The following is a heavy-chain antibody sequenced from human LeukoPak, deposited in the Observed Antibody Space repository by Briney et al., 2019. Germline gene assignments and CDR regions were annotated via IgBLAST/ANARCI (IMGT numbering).Heavy chain of an antibody. CDR2: IYYSGST. D-gene: IGHD3-3*02. CDR3: ARDKHVSNYFYYMDA. J-gene: IGHJ6*03. Sequence: PSETLSLTCTVSGGSISSHYWTWIRQPPGKGLEWIGNIYYSGSTNYNPSLKSRVTISVDTSRNQFSLNLSSVTAADTAVYYCARDKHVSNYFYYMDAWGKGTTVTVSS. V-gene: IGHV4-59*11. CDR1: GGSISSHY.